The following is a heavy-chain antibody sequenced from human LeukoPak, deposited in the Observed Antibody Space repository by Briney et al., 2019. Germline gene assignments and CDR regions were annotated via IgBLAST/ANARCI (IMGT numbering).Heavy chain of an antibody. V-gene: IGHV4-59*08. CDR3: ARSRGQWLATQEYYFDY. CDR1: GGSISSYY. Sequence: SETLSLTCTVSGGSISSYYWSWIRQPPGKGLEWIGYIYYSGSTNYNPSLKSRVTISVDTSKNQFSLKLSSVTAADTAVYYCARSRGQWLATQEYYFDYRGQGTLVTVSS. CDR2: IYYSGST. J-gene: IGHJ4*02. D-gene: IGHD6-19*01.